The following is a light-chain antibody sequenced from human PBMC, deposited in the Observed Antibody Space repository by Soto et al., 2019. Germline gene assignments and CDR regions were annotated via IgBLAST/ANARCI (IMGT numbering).Light chain of an antibody. CDR3: SSYTSSSTV. J-gene: IGLJ3*02. CDR2: DVS. V-gene: IGLV2-14*03. CDR1: SSDVGGYNS. Sequence: QSVLTQPASVSGSPGQSITISCTGTSSDVGGYNSVSWYQQHPGKAPKLMIIDVSNRPSGVSNRFSGSKSGNTASLTISGLQAEDEADYYCSSYTSSSTVFAEGTKLTVL.